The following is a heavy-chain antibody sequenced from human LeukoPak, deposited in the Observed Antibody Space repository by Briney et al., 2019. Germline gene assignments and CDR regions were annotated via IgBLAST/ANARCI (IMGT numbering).Heavy chain of an antibody. CDR1: GGSISTYY. Sequence: SETLSLTCTVSGGSISTYYWSWIRQPPGKGLEWIGYIYSSGSTNYNPSLKSRVTISVDTSKHQFSLKLSSVTAADTAMYYCARGGFRACDYWGQGTLVTVSS. J-gene: IGHJ4*02. V-gene: IGHV4-59*08. D-gene: IGHD3-16*01. CDR3: ARGGFRACDY. CDR2: IYSSGST.